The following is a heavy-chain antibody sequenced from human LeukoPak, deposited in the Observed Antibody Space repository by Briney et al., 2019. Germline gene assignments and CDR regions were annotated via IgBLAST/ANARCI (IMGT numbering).Heavy chain of an antibody. CDR1: GFTFSDYY. Sequence: PGGSLRLSCAASGFTFSDYYMSWIRQAPGKGLEWVSYISSSGSTIYYADSVKGRFTISRDNAKNSLYLQMNSLRAEDTAVYYCARVVDTAMGDAFDIWGQGTMVTVSS. CDR3: ARVVDTAMGDAFDI. V-gene: IGHV3-11*01. CDR2: ISSSGSTI. J-gene: IGHJ3*02. D-gene: IGHD5-18*01.